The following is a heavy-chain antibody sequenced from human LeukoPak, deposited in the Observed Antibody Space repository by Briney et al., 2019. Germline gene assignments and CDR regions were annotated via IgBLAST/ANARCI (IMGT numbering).Heavy chain of an antibody. CDR1: GGTFSSYA. V-gene: IGHV1-18*01. CDR2: ISAYNGNT. J-gene: IGHJ4*02. CDR3: ARWVGATSNFDH. Sequence: ASVKVSCKASGGTFSSYAISWVRQAPGQGLEWMGWISAYNGNTNYAQKLQGRVTMTTDTSTSTAYMELRSLRSDDTAVYYCARWVGATSNFDHWGQGTLVTVSS. D-gene: IGHD1-26*01.